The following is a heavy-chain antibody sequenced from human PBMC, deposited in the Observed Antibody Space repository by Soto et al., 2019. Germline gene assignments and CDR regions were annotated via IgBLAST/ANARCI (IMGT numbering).Heavy chain of an antibody. CDR1: GYSFTSYW. D-gene: IGHD6-19*01. V-gene: IGHV5-51*01. CDR2: IYPGDSDT. Sequence: GESLKISCQGSGYSFTSYWIGWVRQTPGKGLEWMGMIYPGDSDTRYSPSFQGQVTISADKSISAAFLQWSSLKASDTAMYHCVRPFDSSGWYGYWGQGTLVTVSS. CDR3: VRPFDSSGWYGY. J-gene: IGHJ4*02.